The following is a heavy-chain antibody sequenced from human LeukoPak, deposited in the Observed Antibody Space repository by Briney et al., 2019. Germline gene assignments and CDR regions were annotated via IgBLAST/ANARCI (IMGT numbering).Heavy chain of an antibody. CDR3: ARDPRTYCSSTSCSPEGLYYYMDV. CDR1: GFTFSDYY. CDR2: ISSSGSTI. V-gene: IGHV3-11*04. Sequence: GGSLRLSCAASGFTFSDYYMSWIRQAPGKGLEWVSYISSSGSTIYYADSVKGRFTISRDNAKNSLYLQMNSLRAEDTAVYYCARDPRTYCSSTSCSPEGLYYYMDVWGKGTTVTVSS. J-gene: IGHJ6*03. D-gene: IGHD2-2*01.